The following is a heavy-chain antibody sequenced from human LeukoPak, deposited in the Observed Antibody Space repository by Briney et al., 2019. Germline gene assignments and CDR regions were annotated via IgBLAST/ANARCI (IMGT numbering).Heavy chain of an antibody. D-gene: IGHD5-18*01. CDR3: AKDRKGYSYD. CDR2: ISSDGSNK. Sequence: GGSLRLSCAASGYTFSSYDMHWVRQAPGKGLEWVAVISSDGSNKYYADSVKGRFTISRDNSKNTLYLQLNSLRAEDTAVYYCAKDRKGYSYDWGQGTLVTVSS. CDR1: GYTFSSYD. J-gene: IGHJ4*02. V-gene: IGHV3-30*18.